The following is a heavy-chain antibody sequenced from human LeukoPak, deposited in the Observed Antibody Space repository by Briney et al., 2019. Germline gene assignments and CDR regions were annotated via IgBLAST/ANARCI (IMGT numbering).Heavy chain of an antibody. Sequence: SQTLSLTCTVSGDSISGADYYWSWIRQPPGKGLEWIAYVYYSGSTYYNPSLKSRLTISVDTSKNQFSLKLNSVTAADTAVYYCARGGGGSSTVTTYWFDPWGQGALVTVSS. D-gene: IGHD4-17*01. CDR2: VYYSGST. CDR3: ARGGGGSSTVTTYWFDP. V-gene: IGHV4-30-4*01. CDR1: GDSISGADYY. J-gene: IGHJ5*02.